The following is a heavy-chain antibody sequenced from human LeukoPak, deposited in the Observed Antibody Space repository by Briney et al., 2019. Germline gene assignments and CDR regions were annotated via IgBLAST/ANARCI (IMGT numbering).Heavy chain of an antibody. Sequence: GASVKVSCKASGYTFTSYGISWVRQVAGQGLEWMGWISAYKGNTNYAQKPQGRVTITTDTSTSTAYMELRSLRSDDTAVYYCSVVAATRHNSYYGMDVWGQGTTVTVPS. CDR1: GYTFTSYG. J-gene: IGHJ6*02. V-gene: IGHV1-18*01. CDR3: SVVAATRHNSYYGMDV. D-gene: IGHD2-15*01. CDR2: ISAYKGNT.